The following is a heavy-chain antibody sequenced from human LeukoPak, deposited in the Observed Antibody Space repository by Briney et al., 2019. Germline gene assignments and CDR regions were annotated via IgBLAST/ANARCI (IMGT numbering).Heavy chain of an antibody. D-gene: IGHD6-19*01. V-gene: IGHV1-18*01. CDR2: ISAYNGNT. CDR3: ARYAVAGKGGKVFDP. Sequence: ASVKVSCKASGYTFTSYGISWVRQAPGQGLEWMGWISAYNGNTNYAQKLQGRVTMTTDTSTSTAYMELRSLRSDDTAVYYCARYAVAGKGGKVFDPWGQGTLVTVSS. CDR1: GYTFTSYG. J-gene: IGHJ5*02.